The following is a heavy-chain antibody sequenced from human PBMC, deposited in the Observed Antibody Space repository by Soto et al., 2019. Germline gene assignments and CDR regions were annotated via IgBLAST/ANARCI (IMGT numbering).Heavy chain of an antibody. J-gene: IGHJ5*02. CDR3: ARLQLGGDRMLNWFDP. D-gene: IGHD2-21*02. CDR2: INVYNGDR. V-gene: IGHV1-18*01. Sequence: QVQVVQSGPELKKPGASVKVSCKAQGYIFTKYGIGWVRQAPGHGLEWMGVINVYNGDRKVAQKFQDRVSMTTDTATDTAYMELKSLRSGDTAVYYCARLQLGGDRMLNWFDPWGQGPLVTVSS. CDR1: GYIFTKYG.